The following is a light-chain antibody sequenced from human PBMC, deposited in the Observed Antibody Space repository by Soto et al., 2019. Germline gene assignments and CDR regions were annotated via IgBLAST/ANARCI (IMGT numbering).Light chain of an antibody. J-gene: IGKJ2*01. CDR1: QSISSW. CDR3: QQYNSYPYT. V-gene: IGKV1-5*03. Sequence: DIQMTQSPSTLSASVGDRVTITCRASQSISSWLAWYQQKPGKAPKLLIYRASSLESGVPSRFSGSGSGTEFTLTISSLQPDDSATYFCQQYNSYPYTFGQGTKLEIK. CDR2: RAS.